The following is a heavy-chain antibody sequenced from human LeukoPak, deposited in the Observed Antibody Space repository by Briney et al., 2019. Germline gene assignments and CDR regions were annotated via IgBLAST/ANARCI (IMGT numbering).Heavy chain of an antibody. CDR2: VKSETDGGTT. V-gene: IGHV3-15*01. Sequence: GGSLRLSCAASGFTFSNAWMTWVRQAPGKGLEWVGRVKSETDGGTTDYAAPVKGRFTISRDDSKNTLYLQMNSLKTADTAVYYCSTKYGSGYWGQGTLVTVSS. J-gene: IGHJ4*02. CDR3: STKYGSGY. CDR1: GFTFSNAW. D-gene: IGHD2-2*01.